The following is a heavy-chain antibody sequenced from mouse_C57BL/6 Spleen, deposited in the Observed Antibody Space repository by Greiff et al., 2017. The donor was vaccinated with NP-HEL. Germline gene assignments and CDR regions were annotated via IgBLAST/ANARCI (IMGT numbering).Heavy chain of an antibody. CDR2: IHPNSGST. V-gene: IGHV1-64*01. CDR3: ARYNDYDDYYAMDY. CDR1: GYTFTSYW. Sequence: QVQLQQPGAELVKPGASVKLSCKASGYTFTSYWMHWVKQRPGQGLEWIGMIHPNSGSTNYNEKFKSKATLTVDKSSSTAYMQLSSLTSEDSAVYYCARYNDYDDYYAMDYWGQGTSVTVSS. J-gene: IGHJ4*01. D-gene: IGHD2-4*01.